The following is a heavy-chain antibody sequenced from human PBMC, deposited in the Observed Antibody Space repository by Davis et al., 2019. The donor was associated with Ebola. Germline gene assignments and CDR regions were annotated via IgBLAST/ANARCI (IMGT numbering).Heavy chain of an antibody. V-gene: IGHV3-73*01. D-gene: IGHD3-16*01. CDR2: VRSKPNGYET. Sequence: GESLKISCAASGFTFSVSAIHWVRQASGKGLEWLGRVRSKPNGYETEYSASMKVTFTISRDDSNNTAHLQMNSLKTEDTAVYYCVRSRDYVGSLDIWGHGTLVTVSS. CDR1: GFTFSVSA. CDR3: VRSRDYVGSLDI. J-gene: IGHJ3*02.